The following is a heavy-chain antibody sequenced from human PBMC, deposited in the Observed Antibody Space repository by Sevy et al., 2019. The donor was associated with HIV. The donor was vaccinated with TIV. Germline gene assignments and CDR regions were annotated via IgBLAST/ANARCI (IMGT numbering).Heavy chain of an antibody. CDR3: AKDRAAMDGDAFDI. D-gene: IGHD5-18*01. J-gene: IGHJ3*02. CDR1: GFPFSSYA. CDR2: IGGSGVST. Sequence: GGSLRLSCAASGFPFSSYAMSWVRQAPGKGLEWVSAIGGSGVSTYYADSVKGRFTISRDNSKNTLYLQMNSLRAEDTAVYYCAKDRAAMDGDAFDIWGQGTMVTVSS. V-gene: IGHV3-23*01.